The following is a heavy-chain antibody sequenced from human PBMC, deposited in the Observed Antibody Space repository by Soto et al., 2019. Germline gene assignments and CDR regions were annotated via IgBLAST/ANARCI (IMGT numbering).Heavy chain of an antibody. V-gene: IGHV3-30*18. Sequence: QVQLVESGGGVVQPGRSLRLSCAASGFTFSSYGMHWVRQAPGKGLEWVAVISYDGSNKYYADSVKGRFTISRDNSKNTLYLQMNGLRAEDTAVYYCAKAPSQVVAAGGGYGMDVWGQGTTVTVSS. J-gene: IGHJ6*02. CDR3: AKAPSQVVAAGGGYGMDV. CDR2: ISYDGSNK. D-gene: IGHD2-15*01. CDR1: GFTFSSYG.